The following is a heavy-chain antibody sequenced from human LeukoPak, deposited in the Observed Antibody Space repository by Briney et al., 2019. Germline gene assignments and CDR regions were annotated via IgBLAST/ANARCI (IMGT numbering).Heavy chain of an antibody. CDR1: GGSISSYY. J-gene: IGHJ3*02. CDR2: IYYSGNT. V-gene: IGHV4-59*12. Sequence: MTSETLSLTCTVSGGSISSYYWSWIRQPPGKGLEWIGEIYYSGNTNYNPSLKSRVTVSMDKSKNQFSLELNSVTAADTAVYYCARVAGATHAFDIWGQGTMVTVSS. CDR3: ARVAGATHAFDI.